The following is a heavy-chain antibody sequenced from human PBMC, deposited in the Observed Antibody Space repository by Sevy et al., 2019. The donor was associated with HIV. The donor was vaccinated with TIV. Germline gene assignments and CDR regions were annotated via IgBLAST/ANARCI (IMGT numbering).Heavy chain of an antibody. CDR3: ARDKYDYVSGSFDY. CDR1: GGIFRRNA. Sequence: ASVKVSCKASGGIFRRNAISWVRQAPGQGLEWMGGIIAVFGTTNYAQKFQGRVTVSADESRRTAYMELSSLRSEDTAVYYCARDKYDYVSGSFDYWGQGTQVTVSS. D-gene: IGHD3-10*01. J-gene: IGHJ4*01. CDR2: IIAVFGTT. V-gene: IGHV1-69*13.